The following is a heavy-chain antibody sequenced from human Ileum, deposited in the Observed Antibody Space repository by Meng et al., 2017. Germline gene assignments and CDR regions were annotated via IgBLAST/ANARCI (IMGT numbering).Heavy chain of an antibody. V-gene: IGHV4-34*01. CDR1: GDSFTDYY. Sequence: QLQLMQWGGGMLKPSETLSLTCNVYGDSFTDYYWNWIRQPPGKGLEWIGEIHYSGSTNYNPSLESRVTISEDTSQKQFSLRLSSVTTADTAVYYCARRIRGGSYLGWGQGTLVTVSS. D-gene: IGHD1-26*01. CDR3: ARRIRGGSYLG. CDR2: IHYSGST. J-gene: IGHJ4*02.